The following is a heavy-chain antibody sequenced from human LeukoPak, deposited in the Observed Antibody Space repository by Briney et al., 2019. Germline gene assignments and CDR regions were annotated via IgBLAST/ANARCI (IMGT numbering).Heavy chain of an antibody. V-gene: IGHV3-21*01. D-gene: IGHD2-15*01. Sequence: GGTPRLSCAASGFTSSSYSMNWVRQAPGKGLEWVSSISSSSSYIYYADSVKGRFTISRDNAKNSLYLQMNSLRAEDTAVYYCARAYGGGSFPGPNWFDPRGQGTLVTVSS. CDR3: ARAYGGGSFPGPNWFDP. CDR2: ISSSSSYI. J-gene: IGHJ5*02. CDR1: GFTSSSYS.